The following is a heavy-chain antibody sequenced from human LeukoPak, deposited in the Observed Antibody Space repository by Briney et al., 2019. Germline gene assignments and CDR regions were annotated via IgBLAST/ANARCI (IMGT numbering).Heavy chain of an antibody. J-gene: IGHJ6*03. CDR2: IGDSGGST. Sequence: GGSLRLSCAASGFTFSTYAMSWVRQAPGKGLEWVSTIGDSGGSTYYADSVKGRFTISRDNSKNTLYLQMNSLRAEDTAVYYCAKEERYFDLIYYYYYMDVWGKGTTVTISS. CDR3: AKEERYFDLIYYYYYMDV. D-gene: IGHD3-9*01. CDR1: GFTFSTYA. V-gene: IGHV3-23*01.